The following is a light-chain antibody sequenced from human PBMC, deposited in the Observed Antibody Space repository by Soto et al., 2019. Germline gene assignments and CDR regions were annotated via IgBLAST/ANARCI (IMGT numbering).Light chain of an antibody. CDR3: QQYGSSPQNT. V-gene: IGKV3-20*01. CDR2: GAS. Sequence: EIVLTQSPGTLSLAPGERVTLSCRASQSVSSSYLAWYQQKPDQAPRLLIYGASSRATGIPDRFSGSGSGTDFTLTISRLEPEDFAVYYCQQYGSSPQNTFGQGTRLEVK. J-gene: IGKJ2*01. CDR1: QSVSSSY.